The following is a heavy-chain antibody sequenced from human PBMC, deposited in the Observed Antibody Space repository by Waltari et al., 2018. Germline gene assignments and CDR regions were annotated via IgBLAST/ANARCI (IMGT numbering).Heavy chain of an antibody. Sequence: QLQLQESGPGLVKPSETLSLTCTVSGGSISSSSYYWGWIRQPPGKGLEWIGSIYYRGSTYYNPSLKSRVTISVDTSKNQFSLKLSSVTAADTAVYYCARGSSGSYFDYWGQGTLVTVSS. CDR2: IYYRGST. J-gene: IGHJ4*02. V-gene: IGHV4-39*01. D-gene: IGHD1-26*01. CDR1: GGSISSSSYY. CDR3: ARGSSGSYFDY.